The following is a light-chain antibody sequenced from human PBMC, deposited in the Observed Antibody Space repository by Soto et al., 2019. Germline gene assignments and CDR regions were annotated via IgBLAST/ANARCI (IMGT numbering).Light chain of an antibody. V-gene: IGKV3-11*01. J-gene: IGKJ4*01. CDR1: HTVANF. CDR2: DVS. Sequence: DTVLIQSPATLSLSPGERATLSCRASHTVANFLAWYQHKAGQAPRLLIYDVSNRATGIAARFSGSGSGTDFPLTISSLEPDDFAVYYFQQRDNWPPTFVGGTNVEIK. CDR3: QQRDNWPPT.